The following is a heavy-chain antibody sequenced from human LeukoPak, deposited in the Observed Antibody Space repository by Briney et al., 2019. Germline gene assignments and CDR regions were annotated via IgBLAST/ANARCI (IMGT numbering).Heavy chain of an antibody. CDR1: GYTFTGYY. D-gene: IGHD6-19*01. CDR3: ARYPTIAVAGSDAFDI. CDR2: INPNSGGT. V-gene: IGHV1-2*04. Sequence: ASVKVSCKASGYTFTGYYMHWVRQAPGQGLEWMGWINPNSGGTNYAQKFQGWVTMTRDTSISTAYMELSRLRSDDTAVYYCARYPTIAVAGSDAFDIWGQGTMVTVSS. J-gene: IGHJ3*02.